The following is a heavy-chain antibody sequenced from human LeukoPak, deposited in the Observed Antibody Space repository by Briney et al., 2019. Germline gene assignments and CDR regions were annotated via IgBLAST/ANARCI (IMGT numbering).Heavy chain of an antibody. J-gene: IGHJ4*02. CDR1: GYTFTSHG. CDR3: ARDLYDYDILTGSYEFDY. CDR2: ISAYNGNT. V-gene: IGHV1-18*04. Sequence: ASVKVSCKASGYTFTSHGISWVRQASGQGLEWMGWISAYNGNTNYAQKLQGRVTMTTDTSTSTAYMELRSLRSDDTAVYYCARDLYDYDILTGSYEFDYWGQGTLVTVSS. D-gene: IGHD3-9*01.